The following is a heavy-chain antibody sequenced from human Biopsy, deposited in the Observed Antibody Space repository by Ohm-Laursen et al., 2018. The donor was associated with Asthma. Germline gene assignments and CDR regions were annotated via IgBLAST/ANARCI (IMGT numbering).Heavy chain of an antibody. D-gene: IGHD5-24*01. CDR1: GGSISSDDYY. V-gene: IGHV4-30-4*01. J-gene: IGHJ4*02. CDR3: ARGPPVDRED. CDR2: IYYSGST. Sequence: TLSLTCTVSGGSISSDDYYWSWIRQAPGKGLEWIAYIYYSGSTYYNPSLKSRVTISVDTSKNQFSLKLSSVTAADTAVYYCARGPPVDREDWGQGTLVTVSS.